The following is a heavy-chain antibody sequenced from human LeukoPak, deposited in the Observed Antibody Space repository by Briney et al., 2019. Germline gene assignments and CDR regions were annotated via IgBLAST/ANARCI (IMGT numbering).Heavy chain of an antibody. J-gene: IGHJ4*02. CDR2: IFYSGST. CDR3: ARVELAAPAH. D-gene: IGHD6-6*01. Sequence: PSETLSLTCTVSGGSINTANYYWGWIRQPPGKGLEWIGNIFYSGSTYYSPSLKSRVIISLDMSRNQFSLRLNSVTAADTAVYYCARVELAAPAHWGQGTLVTVSS. CDR1: GGSINTANYY. V-gene: IGHV4-39*07.